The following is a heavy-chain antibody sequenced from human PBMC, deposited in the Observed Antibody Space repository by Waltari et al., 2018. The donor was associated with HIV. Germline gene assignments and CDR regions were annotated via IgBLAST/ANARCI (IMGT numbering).Heavy chain of an antibody. J-gene: IGHJ4*02. V-gene: IGHV3-33*01. D-gene: IGHD3-10*01. CDR2: IWYDGSNK. CDR3: AREGHYYGSGRFGGDY. CDR1: GFTFSTLG. Sequence: QVQLVESGGGVVQPGRSLSLSCAASGFTFSTLGMHWVRQAPGKGLEWVAGIWYDGSNKYYADSVKGRLTISRDNSKNTVYLQINRLRAEDTAVYYCAREGHYYGSGRFGGDYWGQGTLVTVSS.